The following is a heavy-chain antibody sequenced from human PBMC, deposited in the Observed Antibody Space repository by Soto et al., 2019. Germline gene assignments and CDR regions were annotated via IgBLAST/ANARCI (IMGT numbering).Heavy chain of an antibody. D-gene: IGHD3-10*01. J-gene: IGHJ6*02. V-gene: IGHV3-30*04. CDR2: ISYDGSNK. CDR1: GFTFSSYA. CDR3: ARDLRRLYYYGSGHLFYYYGMDV. Sequence: GGSLRLSCAASGFTFSSYAMHWVRQAPGKGLEWVAVISYDGSNKYYADSVKGRLTISRDNSKNTLYLQMNSLRAEDTAVYYGARDLRRLYYYGSGHLFYYYGMDVWGQGTKVTVSS.